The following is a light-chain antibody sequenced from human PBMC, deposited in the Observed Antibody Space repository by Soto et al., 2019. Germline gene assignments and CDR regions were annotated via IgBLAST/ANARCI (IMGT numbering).Light chain of an antibody. CDR1: GSDVGGYNY. CDR3: SSYTSSNTFYV. CDR2: QVS. J-gene: IGLJ1*01. Sequence: QSVLTQPASVSGSPGQSIAISCTGSGSDVGGYNYVSWYQHHPGKAPKLMIYQVSNRPSGVSNRFSGSKSGNTASLTISGLQAEDDADYYCSSYTSSNTFYVFGTGTKVTVL. V-gene: IGLV2-14*01.